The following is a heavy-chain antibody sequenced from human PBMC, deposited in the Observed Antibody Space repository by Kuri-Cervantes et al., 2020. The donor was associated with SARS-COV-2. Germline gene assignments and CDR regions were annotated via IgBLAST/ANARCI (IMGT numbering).Heavy chain of an antibody. CDR1: GFTFSSYS. V-gene: IGHV3-21*01. D-gene: IGHD3-16*01. J-gene: IGHJ4*02. Sequence: GGSLRLSCAAYGFTFSSYSMNWVRQAPGKGLEWVSSISSSSSYISYADSMKGRFTISRDNAKNSLYLQMNSLRAEDTAVYYCARGNYVMYSRWPTAPSDYWGQGTLVTVSS. CDR2: ISSSSSYI. CDR3: ARGNYVMYSRWPTAPSDY.